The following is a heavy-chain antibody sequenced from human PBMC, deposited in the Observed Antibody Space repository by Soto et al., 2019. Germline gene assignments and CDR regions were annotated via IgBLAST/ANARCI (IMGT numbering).Heavy chain of an antibody. CDR1: GFTFDDYT. CDR2: VSWDGGSA. D-gene: IGHD2-8*02. Sequence: VRLVESGGAVVQTGGSLRLSCADSGFTFDDYTLHWVRQAPGKGLEGVSLVSWDGGSAYYADSVKGRFTFSRDNSKNSMSLQMKSLRTEDSALYYCAKAGRTGLSPFDSCGRGTLVTVSS. V-gene: IGHV3-43*01. CDR3: AKAGRTGLSPFDS. J-gene: IGHJ4*02.